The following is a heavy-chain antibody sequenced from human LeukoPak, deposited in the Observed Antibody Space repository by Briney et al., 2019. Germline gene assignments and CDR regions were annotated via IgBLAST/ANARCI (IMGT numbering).Heavy chain of an antibody. CDR3: AKSGGDYGDYWYFDL. J-gene: IGHJ2*01. CDR1: GFTFSSYW. CDR2: IRYDGSNK. V-gene: IGHV3-30*02. Sequence: PGGSLRLSCAASGFTFSSYWMSWVRQAPGKGLEWVAFIRYDGSNKYYADSVKGRFTISRDNSKNTLYLQMNSLRAEDTAVYYCAKSGGDYGDYWYFDLWGRGTLVTVSS. D-gene: IGHD4-17*01.